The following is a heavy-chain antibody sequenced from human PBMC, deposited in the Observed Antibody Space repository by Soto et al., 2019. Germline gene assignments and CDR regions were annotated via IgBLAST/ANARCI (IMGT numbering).Heavy chain of an antibody. CDR3: ARLPSRHLVDY. CDR1: GSSINSSGYD. CDR2: MFYGVST. V-gene: IGHV4-39*01. Sequence: SDTLYLTCTVSGSSINSSGYDWGWIRQPPGKGLEWIGSMFYGVSTYYNPSLKSRVTVSVDTSKNQFSLNLRSVTAADTAVYYCARLPSRHLVDYWGQGTLVTVSS. J-gene: IGHJ4*02. D-gene: IGHD3-3*02.